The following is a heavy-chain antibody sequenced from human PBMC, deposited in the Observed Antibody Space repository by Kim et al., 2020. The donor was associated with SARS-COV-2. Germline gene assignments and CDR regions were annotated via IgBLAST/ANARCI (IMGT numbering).Heavy chain of an antibody. D-gene: IGHD3-22*01. V-gene: IGHV3-15*01. Sequence: APVKGRFTISRDDSKNTLYLQMNSLKTEDTAVYYCTATYYYDSSGYYFDYWGQGTLVTVSS. J-gene: IGHJ4*02. CDR3: TATYYYDSSGYYFDY.